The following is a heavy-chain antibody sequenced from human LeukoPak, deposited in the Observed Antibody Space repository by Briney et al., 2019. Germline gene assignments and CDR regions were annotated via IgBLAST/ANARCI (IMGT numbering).Heavy chain of an antibody. CDR3: ARDTWGHGWYDY. Sequence: GGSLRLSCAASGFTFSSYSMNWVRQAPGKGLEWVSSISSSSSYIYYADSVKGRFTISRDNAKNSLYLQMNSLRAEGTAVYYCARDTWGHGWYDYWGQGTLVTVSS. J-gene: IGHJ4*02. D-gene: IGHD6-19*01. CDR2: ISSSSSYI. V-gene: IGHV3-21*01. CDR1: GFTFSSYS.